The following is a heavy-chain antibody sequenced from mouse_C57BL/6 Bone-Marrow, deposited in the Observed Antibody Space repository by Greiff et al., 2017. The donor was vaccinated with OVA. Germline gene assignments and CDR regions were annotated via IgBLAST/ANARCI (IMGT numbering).Heavy chain of an antibody. J-gene: IGHJ4*01. D-gene: IGHD2-4*01. CDR3: AREGEDDDGDAMDY. Sequence: DVKLVESGGGLVKPGGSLKLSCAASGFTFSSYAMSWVRQTTEKRLEWVATISDGGSYTYYPDNVKGRFTISRDNAKNNLYLQMSHLKSEDTAMYYCAREGEDDDGDAMDYWGQGTSVTVSA. CDR2: ISDGGSYT. CDR1: GFTFSSYA. V-gene: IGHV5-4*01.